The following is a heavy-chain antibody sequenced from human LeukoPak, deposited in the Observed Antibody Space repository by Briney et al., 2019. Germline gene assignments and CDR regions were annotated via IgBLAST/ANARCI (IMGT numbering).Heavy chain of an antibody. Sequence: ASVKVSCKASGYTFTSYGISWVRQAPGQGLEWMGWISAYNGNTNYAQKLQGRVTMTTDTSTSTAYMELRSLRSDDTAVYYCARGLSGYYDGAYYIDYWGREPWSPSPQ. CDR2: ISAYNGNT. V-gene: IGHV1-18*01. D-gene: IGHD3-22*01. J-gene: IGHJ4*02. CDR3: ARGLSGYYDGAYYIDY. CDR1: GYTFTSYG.